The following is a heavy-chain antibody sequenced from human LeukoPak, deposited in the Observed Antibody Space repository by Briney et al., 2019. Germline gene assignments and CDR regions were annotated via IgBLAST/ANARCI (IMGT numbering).Heavy chain of an antibody. CDR2: LSYDGSNK. CDR3: AKAYSSGWYVTDY. V-gene: IGHV3-30*18. Sequence: GGSLRLSCAASGFTFSSYSMNWVRQAPGKGLEWVAVLSYDGSNKYYADSVKGRFTISRDNSKNTLYLQMNSLRAEDTAVYYCAKAYSSGWYVTDYWGQGTLVTVSS. D-gene: IGHD6-19*01. J-gene: IGHJ4*02. CDR1: GFTFSSYS.